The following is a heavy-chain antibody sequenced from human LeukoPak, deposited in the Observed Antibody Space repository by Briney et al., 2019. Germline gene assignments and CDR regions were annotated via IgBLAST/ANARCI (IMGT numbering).Heavy chain of an antibody. J-gene: IGHJ4*02. Sequence: SETLFLTCAVYGGSFSGYYWSWIRQPPGKGLEWIGEINHSGSTNYNPSLKSRVTISVDTSKNQFSLKLSSVTAADTAVYYCARGGQGSYPYRPPGYWGQGTLVTVSS. CDR3: ARGGQGSYPYRPPGY. D-gene: IGHD1-26*01. CDR1: GGSFSGYY. CDR2: INHSGST. V-gene: IGHV4-34*01.